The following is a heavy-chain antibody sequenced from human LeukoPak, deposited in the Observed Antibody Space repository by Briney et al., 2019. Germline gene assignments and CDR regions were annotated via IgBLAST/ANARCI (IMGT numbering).Heavy chain of an antibody. V-gene: IGHV4-34*01. Sequence: PGGSLRLSCAASGFTFSGYWMSWVRQSPGKGLEWIGTIYYSGSTYYNPSLKSRVTISVDTSKEQFSLKLSSVTAADTAVYYCASSSWYYYYYYMDVWGKGTTVTVSS. J-gene: IGHJ6*03. CDR1: GFTFSGYW. CDR3: ASSSWYYYYYYMDV. CDR2: IYYSGST. D-gene: IGHD6-13*01.